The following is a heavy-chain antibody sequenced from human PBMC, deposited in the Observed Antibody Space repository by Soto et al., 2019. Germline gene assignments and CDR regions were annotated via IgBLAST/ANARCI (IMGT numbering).Heavy chain of an antibody. D-gene: IGHD6-25*01. V-gene: IGHV3-23*01. CDR2: ISGSGIST. CDR3: AKAPGGPDWYFDL. J-gene: IGHJ2*01. CDR1: GFTFRSYA. Sequence: DVQLLESGGGLVQPGGSLRLSCAASGFTFRSYAMSWVRQAPGKGLEWVSGISGSGISTHYADSVKGRFTVSRDNSKNTLYLQMNSLRAEDTAVYNCAKAPGGPDWYFDLWGRGTLVTVSS.